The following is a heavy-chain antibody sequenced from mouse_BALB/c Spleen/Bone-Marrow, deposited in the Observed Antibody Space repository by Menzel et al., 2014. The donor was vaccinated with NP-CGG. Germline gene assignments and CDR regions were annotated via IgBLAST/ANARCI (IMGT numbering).Heavy chain of an antibody. V-gene: IGHV5-6-3*01. CDR1: GFTFSSYG. J-gene: IGHJ1*01. CDR2: INNNGGST. CDR3: ARVYGWYFDV. D-gene: IGHD1-1*01. Sequence: EVMSVESGGGLVQPGGSLKLSCVVSGFTFSSYGMSWVRQTPDKRLELVATINNNGGSTYYPDSVKGQFTISRDNAKNTLYLQMSSLKSEDTAMYYCARVYGWYFDVWGAGTTVTVSS.